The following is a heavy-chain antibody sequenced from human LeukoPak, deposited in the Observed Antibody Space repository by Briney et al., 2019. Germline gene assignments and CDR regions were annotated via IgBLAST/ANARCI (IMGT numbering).Heavy chain of an antibody. CDR1: GFTFSTYW. CDR3: ATMGRGYNSRWYFDL. V-gene: IGHV3-7*01. D-gene: IGHD3-22*01. CDR2: IKQDGNEK. Sequence: GGSLRLSCTASGFTFSTYWMSWVRQAPGKGLEWVANIKQDGNEKYYVDSVKGRFTISRDNAKNSLYLQMNSLRAEDTAVYFCATMGRGYNSRWYFDLWGRGTLVTVSS. J-gene: IGHJ2*01.